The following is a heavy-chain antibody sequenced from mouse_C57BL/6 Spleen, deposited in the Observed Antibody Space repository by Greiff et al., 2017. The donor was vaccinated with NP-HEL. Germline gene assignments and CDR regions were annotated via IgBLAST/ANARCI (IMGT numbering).Heavy chain of an antibody. CDR2: INPGSGGT. J-gene: IGHJ4*01. Sequence: QVQLQQSGAELVRPGTSVKVSCKASGYAFTNYLIEWVKQRPGQGLEWIGVINPGSGGTNYNEKFKGKATLTADKSSSTAYMQLSSLTSEDSAVYFCARSPSITTVVAKAMDYWGQGTSVTVSS. CDR3: ARSPSITTVVAKAMDY. V-gene: IGHV1-54*01. CDR1: GYAFTNYL. D-gene: IGHD1-1*01.